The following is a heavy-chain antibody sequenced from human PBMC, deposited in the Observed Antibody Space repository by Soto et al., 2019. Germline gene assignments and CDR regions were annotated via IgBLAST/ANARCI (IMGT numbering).Heavy chain of an antibody. CDR1: GGTFSSYA. CDR2: IIPILGTA. V-gene: IGHV1-69*10. CDR3: ATIQWGSSSPIDY. Sequence: GASVKVSCKASGGTFSSYAISWVRQAPGQGLEWMGGIIPILGTANYAQKFQGRVTITADNSKNTVYLQMNSLRAEDTAVYYCATIQWGSSSPIDYWGQGTLVTVSS. J-gene: IGHJ4*02. D-gene: IGHD6-13*01.